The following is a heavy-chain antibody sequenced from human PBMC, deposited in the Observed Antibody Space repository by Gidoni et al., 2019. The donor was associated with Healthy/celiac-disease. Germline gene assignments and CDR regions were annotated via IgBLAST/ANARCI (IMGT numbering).Heavy chain of an antibody. V-gene: IGHV3-23*01. D-gene: IGHD1-26*01. Sequence: EVQLLESGGGLVQPGGSQRLSCSASGFTFSSYAMRWVRQAPGKGLEWVSAISGRGGSTYYADSVKGRFTISRDNSKNTLYLQMNSLRAEDTAVYYCANLGIEGAPTDYWGQGTLVTVSS. CDR3: ANLGIEGAPTDY. CDR2: ISGRGGST. J-gene: IGHJ4*02. CDR1: GFTFSSYA.